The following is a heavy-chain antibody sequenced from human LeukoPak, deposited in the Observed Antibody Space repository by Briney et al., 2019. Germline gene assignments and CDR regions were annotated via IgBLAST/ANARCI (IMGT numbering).Heavy chain of an antibody. V-gene: IGHV1-69*04. J-gene: IGHJ4*02. CDR2: IVPILGTA. Sequence: SVKVSCKASGGTFSTYAISWVRPAPGQGLEWVGRIVPILGTANYAQNSRGRVTITADRSTTTAYMELSSLRSEDTAVYYCARVPQGSSWPYYFDYWGQGTLVTVSS. CDR1: GGTFSTYA. CDR3: ARVPQGSSWPYYFDY. D-gene: IGHD6-13*01.